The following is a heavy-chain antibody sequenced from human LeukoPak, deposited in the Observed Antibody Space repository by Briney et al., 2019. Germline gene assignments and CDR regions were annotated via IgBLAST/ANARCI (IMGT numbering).Heavy chain of an antibody. V-gene: IGHV4-59*08. J-gene: IGHJ6*02. CDR1: GGSISSYY. CDR2: IYYSGTT. CDR3: ARHTRGLGATINFYGMDV. D-gene: IGHD1-26*01. Sequence: SETLSLTCTVSGGSISSYYWSWIRQPPGKGLEWIGYIYYSGTTNYNPSLKSRVTISVDTSKNQFSLKVSSVTAADTAVYYCARHTRGLGATINFYGMDVWGQGTTVTVSS.